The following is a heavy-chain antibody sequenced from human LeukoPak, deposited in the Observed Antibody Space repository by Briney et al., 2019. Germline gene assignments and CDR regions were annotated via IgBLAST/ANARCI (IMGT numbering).Heavy chain of an antibody. CDR3: AKDITMIVVVVRRSAFDI. D-gene: IGHD3-22*01. CDR1: GFTFSSYG. Sequence: GGSLRLSCAASGFTFSSYGMSWVRQAPGKGLEWVSAISGSGGSTYYADSVKGRFTISRDNSKNTLYLQMNSLRAEDTAVYYCAKDITMIVVVVRRSAFDIWGQGTMVTVSS. CDR2: ISGSGGST. V-gene: IGHV3-23*01. J-gene: IGHJ3*02.